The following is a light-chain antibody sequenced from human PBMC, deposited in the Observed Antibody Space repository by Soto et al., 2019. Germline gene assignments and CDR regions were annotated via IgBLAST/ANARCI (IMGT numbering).Light chain of an antibody. CDR1: SIGSKS. Sequence: SYELTQPPSVSVAPGQTARITCGGNSIGSKSVHWYQQKPGQAPVLVVYDDRDRPSGIPERFSGSKSGNTATLTISRVEAGDEADYYCQVWESSDQPEVVFGGGTKLTVL. CDR2: DDR. CDR3: QVWESSDQPEVV. V-gene: IGLV3-21*02. J-gene: IGLJ2*01.